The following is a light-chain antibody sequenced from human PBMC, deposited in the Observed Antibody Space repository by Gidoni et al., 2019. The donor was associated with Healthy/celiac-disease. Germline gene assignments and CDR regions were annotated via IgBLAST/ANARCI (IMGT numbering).Light chain of an antibody. Sequence: IQMTQSPSSLSVSVGDSVPLPCRASQSIGVWLAWYPQRPGNASNLLIYSASILHRGVPSRVSGAGSGTHFTLTISSLQPEDVGTYFCLQADSFPLTFGQGTRLEI. CDR1: QSIGVW. CDR3: LQADSFPLT. CDR2: SAS. V-gene: IGKV1-12*01. J-gene: IGKJ5*01.